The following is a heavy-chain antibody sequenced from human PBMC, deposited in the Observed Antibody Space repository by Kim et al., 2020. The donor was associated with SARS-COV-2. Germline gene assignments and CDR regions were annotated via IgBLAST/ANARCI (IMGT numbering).Heavy chain of an antibody. CDR2: IIPIFGTA. V-gene: IGHV1-69*13. CDR3: ARERIGYYGSGSYYEPYNWFDP. D-gene: IGHD3-10*01. CDR1: GGTFSSYA. Sequence: SVKVSCKASGGTFSSYAISWVRQAPGQGLEWMGGIIPIFGTANYAQKFQGRVTITADESTSTAYMELSSLRSEDTAVYYCARERIGYYGSGSYYEPYNWFDPWGQGTLVTVSS. J-gene: IGHJ5*02.